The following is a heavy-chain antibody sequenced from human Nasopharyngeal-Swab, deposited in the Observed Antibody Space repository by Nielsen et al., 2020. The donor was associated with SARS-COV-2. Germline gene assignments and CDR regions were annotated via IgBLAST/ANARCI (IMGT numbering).Heavy chain of an antibody. CDR3: ARDPGKWEFDY. CDR1: GFIFSASA. J-gene: IGHJ4*02. CDR2: IGDKDHNYAT. D-gene: IGHD1-26*01. V-gene: IGHV3-73*01. Sequence: GESLKISCAASGFIFSASAIHWVRQASGKGLGWVGRIGDKDHNYATTYGASVQGRFTISRDDSKNTAFLQMNNLRADDTAVYYCARDPGKWEFDYWGQGTLVTVSS.